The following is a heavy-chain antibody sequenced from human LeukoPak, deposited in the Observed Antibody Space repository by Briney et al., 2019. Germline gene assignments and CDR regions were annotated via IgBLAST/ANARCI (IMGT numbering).Heavy chain of an antibody. D-gene: IGHD6-13*01. CDR3: ASSWTNDY. V-gene: IGHV3-66*02. CDR2: IYSSSST. J-gene: IGHJ4*02. Sequence: GGSVRLPCAACGFIDRRNYMRWVRQARGKGLEWVSVIYSSSSTYYADSVKGRFTISRDNTKNALYLQMSSLRAEDTAVYYCASSWTNDYWGEGTLVTVPS. CDR1: GFIDRRNY.